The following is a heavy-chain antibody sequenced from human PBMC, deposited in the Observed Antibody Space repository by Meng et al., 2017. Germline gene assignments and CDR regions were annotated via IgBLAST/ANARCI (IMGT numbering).Heavy chain of an antibody. J-gene: IGHJ4*02. V-gene: IGHV1-8*01. CDR1: GYLFTSYD. CDR2: MNPINGKT. D-gene: IGHD4-11*01. Sequence: QVHLVQSGAEVKKPGASVKVSCKPSGYLFTSYDINWIRQAPGQGLEWMGWMNPINGKTGYSQKFQGRLTMTRDTSIRTAYMELSSLKSEDTAIYYCARGGDYSSWDYWGQGTLVTVSS. CDR3: ARGGDYSSWDY.